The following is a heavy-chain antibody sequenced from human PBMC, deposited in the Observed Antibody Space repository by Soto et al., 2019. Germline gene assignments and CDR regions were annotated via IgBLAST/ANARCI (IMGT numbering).Heavy chain of an antibody. CDR1: TSYG. CDR3: ARDLGQQLVDY. Sequence: TSYGISWVRQAPGQGLEWMGWISAYNGNKKYAQKLQGRVTMTTDTSTSTAYMELRSLRSDDTDVYYCARDLGQQLVDYWGQGTLVTVSS. CDR2: ISAYNGNK. J-gene: IGHJ4*02. D-gene: IGHD6-13*01. V-gene: IGHV1-18*01.